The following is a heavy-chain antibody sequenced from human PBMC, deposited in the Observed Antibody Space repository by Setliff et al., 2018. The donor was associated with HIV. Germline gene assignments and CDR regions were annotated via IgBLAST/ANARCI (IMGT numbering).Heavy chain of an antibody. CDR3: AKCSEMLGTPATSSGYYCGWFDP. Sequence: ASVKVSCKASGYTFMSYGISWVRQAPGQGLEWMGWTSPYNGNTSYTHKLQGRVTMTTDTSTNTAYMDLRSLRSDDTAVYYCAKCSEMLGTPATSSGYYCGWFDPWGQGTLVTVSS. V-gene: IGHV1-18*01. CDR2: TSPYNGNT. CDR1: GYTFMSYG. J-gene: IGHJ5*02. D-gene: IGHD3-22*01.